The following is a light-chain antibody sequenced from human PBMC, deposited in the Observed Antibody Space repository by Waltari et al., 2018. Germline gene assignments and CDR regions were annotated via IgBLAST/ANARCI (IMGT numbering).Light chain of an antibody. V-gene: IGLV1-40*01. Sequence: QSVLTQPPSVSGAPGQRVTISCTGGGSNIGAGYDVHWYRPLPGKAPELLIYGFNNRPSGVPDRFFGSLAGTSASLAITGLQAEDEADYYCQSYDTSLSVVFGGGTKLTV. CDR1: GSNIGAGYD. CDR2: GFN. CDR3: QSYDTSLSVV. J-gene: IGLJ2*01.